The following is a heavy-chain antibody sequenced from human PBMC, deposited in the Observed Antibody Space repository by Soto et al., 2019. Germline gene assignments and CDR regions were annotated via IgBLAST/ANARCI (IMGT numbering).Heavy chain of an antibody. D-gene: IGHD3-9*01. Sequence: SQTLSLTCVISGDSVSSNSGAWNWIRQSPSRGLEWLGRTYYRSRWSFDYALSVKGRLTIDPDTSKNQFSLHLDSLTPEDTAVYYCARGLAGYPYTYYFDYWGQGTLVTVSS. V-gene: IGHV6-1*01. CDR1: GDSVSSNSGA. CDR2: TYYRSRWSF. J-gene: IGHJ4*02. CDR3: ARGLAGYPYTYYFDY.